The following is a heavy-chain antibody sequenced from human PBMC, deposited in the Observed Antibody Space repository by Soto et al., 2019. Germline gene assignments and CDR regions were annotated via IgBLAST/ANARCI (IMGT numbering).Heavy chain of an antibody. Sequence: GGSLRLSCAASGFTFSSYAMSWVRQAPGKGLEWVSAISGSGGSTYYADSVKGRFTISRDNSKNTLYLQMNSLRAEDTAVYYCAKDLSSDYYGSGRVRYYYYGMDVWGQGTTVTVSS. J-gene: IGHJ6*02. CDR1: GFTFSSYA. CDR3: AKDLSSDYYGSGRVRYYYYGMDV. D-gene: IGHD3-10*01. V-gene: IGHV3-23*01. CDR2: ISGSGGST.